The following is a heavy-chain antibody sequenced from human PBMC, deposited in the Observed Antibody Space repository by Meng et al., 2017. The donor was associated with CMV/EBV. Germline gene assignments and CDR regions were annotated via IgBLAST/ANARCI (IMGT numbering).Heavy chain of an antibody. V-gene: IGHV3-53*01. CDR3: ARGVGSYGFPHAHLDY. D-gene: IGHD5-18*01. CDR2: IYSGGST. J-gene: IGHJ4*02. CDR1: GFTVSSNY. Sequence: GGPLRLSCAASGFTVSSNYMSWVRQAPGKGLEWVSVIYSGGSTYYADSVKGRFTISRDNSKNTLYLQMNSLRAEDTAVYYCARGVGSYGFPHAHLDYWGQGTLVTVSS.